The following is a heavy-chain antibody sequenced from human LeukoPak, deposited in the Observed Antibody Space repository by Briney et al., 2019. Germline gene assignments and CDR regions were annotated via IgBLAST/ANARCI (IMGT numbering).Heavy chain of an antibody. V-gene: IGHV3-30*18. D-gene: IGHD3-22*01. J-gene: IGHJ4*02. CDR2: ISYDGSNK. CDR3: AKDVGTALFWYDSSGYLDY. Sequence: GGSLRLSCAASGFTFSSYSMNWVRQAPGKGLEWVAVISYDGSNKYYADSVKGRFTISRDNSKNTLYLQMNSLRAEDTAVYYCAKDVGTALFWYDSSGYLDYWGQGTLVTVSS. CDR1: GFTFSSYS.